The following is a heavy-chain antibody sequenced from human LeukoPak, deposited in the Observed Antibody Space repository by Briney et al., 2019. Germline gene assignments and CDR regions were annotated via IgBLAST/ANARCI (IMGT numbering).Heavy chain of an antibody. D-gene: IGHD5-12*01. Sequence: PGGSLRLSCAASGFTFSSFGMHWVRQAPGKGLEWVAVISYDGSNKYYADSVKGRFTISRDNSKNTLYLQMNSLRAEDTALYYCAKDPVTTIPDYWGQGTLVTVSS. J-gene: IGHJ4*02. CDR2: ISYDGSNK. V-gene: IGHV3-30*18. CDR1: GFTFSSFG. CDR3: AKDPVTTIPDY.